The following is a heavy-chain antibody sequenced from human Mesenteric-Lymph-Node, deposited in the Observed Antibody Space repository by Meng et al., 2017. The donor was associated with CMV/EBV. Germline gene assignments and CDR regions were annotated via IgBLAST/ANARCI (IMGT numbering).Heavy chain of an antibody. D-gene: IGHD1-26*01. V-gene: IGHV3-7*01. J-gene: IGHJ3*02. CDR3: ARDTPQWELPTGAFDI. Sequence: GESLKISCAASGFTFSTYWMSWVRQAPGKGLEWVANIKQDGSEKYYVDSVKGRFTISRDNAKNSLYLQMNSLRAEDTAVYYCARDTPQWELPTGAFDIWGQGTMVTVSS. CDR1: GFTFSTYW. CDR2: IKQDGSEK.